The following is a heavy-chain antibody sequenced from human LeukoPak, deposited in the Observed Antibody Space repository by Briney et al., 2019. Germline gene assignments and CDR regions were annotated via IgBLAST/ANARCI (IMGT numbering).Heavy chain of an antibody. CDR3: ARDLTGYCSGGSCYGVFDY. D-gene: IGHD2-15*01. J-gene: IGHJ4*02. CDR2: ISSSSTI. Sequence: GGSLRLSCAASGFTFSSYSMNWVRQAPGKGLEWVSYISSSSTIYYADSVKGRFTISRDDAKNLVYLQMNSLGAEDTAVYYCARDLTGYCSGGSCYGVFDYWGQGTLVTVSS. CDR1: GFTFSSYS. V-gene: IGHV3-48*04.